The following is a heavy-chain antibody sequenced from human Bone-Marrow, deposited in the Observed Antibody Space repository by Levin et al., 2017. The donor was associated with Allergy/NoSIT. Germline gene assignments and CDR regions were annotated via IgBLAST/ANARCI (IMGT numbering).Heavy chain of an antibody. Sequence: GGSLRLSCAASGFTFSSYSMNWVRQAPGKGLEWVSSISSSSSYIYYADSVKGRFTISRDNAKNSLYLQMNSLRAEDTAVYYCARDYWNDFDYYYGMDVWGQGTTVTVSS. CDR1: GFTFSSYS. CDR3: ARDYWNDFDYYYGMDV. D-gene: IGHD1-1*01. V-gene: IGHV3-21*01. J-gene: IGHJ6*02. CDR2: ISSSSSYI.